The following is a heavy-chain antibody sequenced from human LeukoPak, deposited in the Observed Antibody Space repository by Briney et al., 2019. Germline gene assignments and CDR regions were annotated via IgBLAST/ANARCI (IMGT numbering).Heavy chain of an antibody. D-gene: IGHD6-13*01. Sequence: PSETLSLTCTVSGGSISSYYWSWIRQPPGKGLEWIGYIYYSGSTNYNPSLKSRVTISVDTSTNQFSLKLSSVTAADTAVYYCAREAGSSWYLPWGQGTLVTVSS. V-gene: IGHV4-59*01. CDR1: GGSISSYY. J-gene: IGHJ4*02. CDR3: AREAGSSWYLP. CDR2: IYYSGST.